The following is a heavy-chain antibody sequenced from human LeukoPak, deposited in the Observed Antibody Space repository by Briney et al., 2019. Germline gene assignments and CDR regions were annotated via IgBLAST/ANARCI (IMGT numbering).Heavy chain of an antibody. J-gene: IGHJ4*02. CDR3: AGKYSSGWYDFDY. Sequence: SETLSLTCTVSGGSISSGSYYWSWIRQPAGKGLEWIGRIYTSGSTNYNPSLKSRVTISVDTSKNQFSLKLSSVTAADTAVYYCAGKYSSGWYDFDYWGQGTLVTVSS. CDR2: IYTSGST. D-gene: IGHD6-19*01. CDR1: GGSISSGSYY. V-gene: IGHV4-61*02.